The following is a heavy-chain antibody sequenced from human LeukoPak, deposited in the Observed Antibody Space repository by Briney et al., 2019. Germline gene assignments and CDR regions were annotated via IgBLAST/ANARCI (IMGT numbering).Heavy chain of an antibody. J-gene: IGHJ5*02. CDR2: IYYSGST. CDR3: AIGGGSGWFDP. V-gene: IGHV4-31*03. CDR1: GGSISSGGYY. Sequence: SETLSLTCTVSGGSISSGGYYWSWIRQHPGKGLEWIGYIYYSGSTYYNPSLKSRVTISVDSSKNQFSLKLSSVTAADTAVYYCAIGGGSGWFDPWGQGTLVTVSS. D-gene: IGHD6-19*01.